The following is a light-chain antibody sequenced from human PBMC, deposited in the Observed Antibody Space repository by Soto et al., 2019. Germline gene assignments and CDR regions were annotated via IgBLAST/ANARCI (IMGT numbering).Light chain of an antibody. CDR2: QDS. J-gene: IGLJ2*01. Sequence: SYELTQPPSVSVSPGQTASITCSGDKLGDKYACWYQQKPGQSPVLVIYQDSKRPSGIPERFSGSNSGNTATLTISGTQAMDEADYYCQAWDSGLGFFGGGTKLTVL. CDR3: QAWDSGLGF. V-gene: IGLV3-1*01. CDR1: KLGDKY.